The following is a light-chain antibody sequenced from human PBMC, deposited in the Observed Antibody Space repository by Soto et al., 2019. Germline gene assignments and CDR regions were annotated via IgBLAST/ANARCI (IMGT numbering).Light chain of an antibody. V-gene: IGLV2-14*01. Sequence: QSVLTQPASVSGSPGQSITISCTGTSSNVGGYNYVSWFQQHPGKAPQLIIYEVSNRPSGVSNRFSGSKSGNTASLTISGLQAEDEADYYCSSYTAISILFGGGTKLTVL. CDR2: EVS. CDR3: SSYTAISIL. CDR1: SSNVGGYNY. J-gene: IGLJ2*01.